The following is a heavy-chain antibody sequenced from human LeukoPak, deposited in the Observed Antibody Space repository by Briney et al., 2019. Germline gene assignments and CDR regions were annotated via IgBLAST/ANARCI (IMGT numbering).Heavy chain of an antibody. V-gene: IGHV3-23*01. CDR1: GFTFSSYG. J-gene: IGHJ4*02. D-gene: IGHD3-9*01. Sequence: GGSLRLSCAASGFTFSSYGMSWVRQAPGKGLEWVSAISGSGGSTYYADSVKGRFTISRDNSKNTLYLQMNSLRAEDTAVYYCAKNDDILTGYYKPFDYWGQGTLVTVSS. CDR2: ISGSGGST. CDR3: AKNDDILTGYYKPFDY.